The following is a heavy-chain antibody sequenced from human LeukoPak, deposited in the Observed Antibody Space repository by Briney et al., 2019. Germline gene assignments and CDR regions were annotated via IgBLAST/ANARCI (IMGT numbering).Heavy chain of an antibody. Sequence: GGSLRLSCAASGFTFSTYDMSWVRQAPGRGLEWVAAIGGNGRNIYYGDSVKGRFTISRDNSKSMLYLQMTSLRADDTAVYKCAKWRSRVQVFDMWGQGTEVIVSS. J-gene: IGHJ3*02. CDR3: AKWRSRVQVFDM. CDR1: GFTFSTYD. V-gene: IGHV3-23*01. D-gene: IGHD3-10*01. CDR2: IGGNGRNI.